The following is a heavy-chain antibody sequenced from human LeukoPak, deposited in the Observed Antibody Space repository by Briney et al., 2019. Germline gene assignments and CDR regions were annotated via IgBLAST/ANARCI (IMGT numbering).Heavy chain of an antibody. CDR1: GGSISSSSYY. D-gene: IGHD2-15*01. Sequence: SETLSLTCTVSGGSISSSSYYWGWIRQSQGKGLEWIGSIYYSGSTYYNPSLKSRVTISVDTSENQFSLKLSSVTAADTAVYYCASRYCSGGSCPFDYWGQGTLVTVSS. CDR2: IYYSGST. V-gene: IGHV4-39*01. J-gene: IGHJ4*02. CDR3: ASRYCSGGSCPFDY.